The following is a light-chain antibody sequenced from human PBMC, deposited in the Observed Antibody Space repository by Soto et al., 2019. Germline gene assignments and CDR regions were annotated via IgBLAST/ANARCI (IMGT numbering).Light chain of an antibody. V-gene: IGLV1-44*01. Sequence: QSVLTQPPSASGTPGQRVTISCSGSSSNIGSNTVNWYQQLPGTAPKLLIYSNNQRPSGVPDRFSGSKSGTSASLAISGLQSEDEADYYCAAWDDSLIVFGTGTQLTVL. J-gene: IGLJ1*01. CDR3: AAWDDSLIV. CDR1: SSNIGSNT. CDR2: SNN.